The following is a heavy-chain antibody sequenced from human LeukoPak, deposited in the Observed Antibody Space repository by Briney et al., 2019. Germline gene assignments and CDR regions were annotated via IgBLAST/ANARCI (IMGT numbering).Heavy chain of an antibody. V-gene: IGHV3-21*04. CDR3: AKAAGYDSRDDAFDI. CDR1: GFSFSSSS. D-gene: IGHD3-22*01. CDR2: ISSSSTNK. J-gene: IGHJ3*02. Sequence: PGGSLRLSCAASGFSFSSSSMNWVRQAPGKGLEWVSSISSSSTNKYYADAVKGRFTISRDNSKNTLYLQMNRLRAEDTALYYCAKAAGYDSRDDAFDIWGQGTMVTVSS.